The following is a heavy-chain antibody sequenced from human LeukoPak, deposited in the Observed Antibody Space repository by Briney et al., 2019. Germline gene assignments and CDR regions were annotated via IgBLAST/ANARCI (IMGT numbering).Heavy chain of an antibody. J-gene: IGHJ6*03. V-gene: IGHV4-34*01. Sequence: SETLSLTCAVYGGSFSGYYWSWIRQPPGKGLEWIGEINHSGSTNYNPSLKSRVTISVDTSKNQFSLKLSSVTAADTAVYYCARGFSSGYYYYYYMDVWGKGTTVTVSS. D-gene: IGHD3-22*01. CDR1: GGSFSGYY. CDR2: INHSGST. CDR3: ARGFSSGYYYYYYMDV.